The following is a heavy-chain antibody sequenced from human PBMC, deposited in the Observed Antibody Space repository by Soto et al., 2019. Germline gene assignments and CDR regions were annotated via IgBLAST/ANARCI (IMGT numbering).Heavy chain of an antibody. CDR2: ISSSSSYI. CDR1: GFTFSSYS. V-gene: IGHV3-21*01. Sequence: GGSLRLSCAASGFTFSSYSMNWVRQAPGKGLEWVSSISSSSSYIYYADSVKGRFTISRDNAKNSLYLQMNSLRAEDTAVYYCARDTIGSSSRDYWGQGTLVTVSS. J-gene: IGHJ4*02. CDR3: ARDTIGSSSRDY. D-gene: IGHD6-6*01.